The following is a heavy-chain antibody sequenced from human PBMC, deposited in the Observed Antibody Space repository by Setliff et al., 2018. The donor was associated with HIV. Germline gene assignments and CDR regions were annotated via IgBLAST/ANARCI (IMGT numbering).Heavy chain of an antibody. CDR3: VRDFVQVSDATRLHH. Sequence: SVKVSCKASGGIFSSYAINWVRQAPGQGLEWMGRILPIFGIRDYAQKVQGRVTITADKSTSTAYMDLSSLRSEDTAVYYCVRDFVQVSDATRLHHWGQGALVTVSS. D-gene: IGHD2-2*01. CDR1: GGIFSSYA. J-gene: IGHJ1*01. V-gene: IGHV1-69*04. CDR2: ILPIFGIR.